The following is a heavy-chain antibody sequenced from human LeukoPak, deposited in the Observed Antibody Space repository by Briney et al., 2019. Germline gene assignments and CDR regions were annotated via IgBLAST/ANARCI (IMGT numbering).Heavy chain of an antibody. CDR2: IYDHGAT. D-gene: IGHD5-18*01. Sequence: GGSLRLSCAASGFIVSTNYMSWGREAPGEGLEWVSVIYDHGATKYADSVKGRFTISRDISKNTVYLQMNRLTAEDSAVYYCAKEGSGYTYDYNDALDIWGQGTMVTVSS. J-gene: IGHJ3*02. CDR3: AKEGSGYTYDYNDALDI. V-gene: IGHV3-53*01. CDR1: GFIVSTNY.